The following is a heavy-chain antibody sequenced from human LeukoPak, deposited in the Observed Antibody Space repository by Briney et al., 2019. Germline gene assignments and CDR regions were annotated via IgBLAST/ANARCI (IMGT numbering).Heavy chain of an antibody. J-gene: IGHJ4*02. CDR1: GYTFTGYY. D-gene: IGHD2-2*02. CDR2: INPNSGGT. CDR3: AKSRETKYCSSTSCYTNFDY. Sequence: ASVKVSCKASGYTFTGYYMHWVRQAPGQGLEWMGWINPNSGGTNYAQKFQGRVTMTRDTSISTAYMELSRLRSDDTAVYYCAKSRETKYCSSTSCYTNFDYWGQGTLVTVSS. V-gene: IGHV1-2*02.